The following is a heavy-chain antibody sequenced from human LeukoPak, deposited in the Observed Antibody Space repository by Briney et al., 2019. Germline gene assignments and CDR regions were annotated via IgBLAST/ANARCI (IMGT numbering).Heavy chain of an antibody. CDR3: ARDVSSSSLDY. CDR2: IKQDGSEK. Sequence: GGSLRLSCAASGFTFSDHYMDWVRQAPGKGLEWVANIKQDGSEKYYVDSVKGRFTISRDNAKNSLYLQMNSLRAEDTAVYYCARDVSSSSLDYWGQGTLVTVSS. CDR1: GFTFSDHY. J-gene: IGHJ4*02. V-gene: IGHV3-7*01. D-gene: IGHD6-6*01.